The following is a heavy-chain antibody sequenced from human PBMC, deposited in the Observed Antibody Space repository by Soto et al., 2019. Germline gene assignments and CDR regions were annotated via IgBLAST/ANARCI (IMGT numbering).Heavy chain of an antibody. CDR1: GFTFSSYS. V-gene: IGHV3-21*01. CDR2: ISSSSSYI. Sequence: GGSLRLSCAASGFTFSSYSMNWVRQAPGKGLEWVSSISSSSSYIYYADSVKGRFTISRDNAKNSRYLQMNSLRAEDTAVYYCARQEEPCGYDFGYYYYGMDVWGQGTTVTVSS. CDR3: ARQEEPCGYDFGYYYYGMDV. D-gene: IGHD5-12*01. J-gene: IGHJ6*02.